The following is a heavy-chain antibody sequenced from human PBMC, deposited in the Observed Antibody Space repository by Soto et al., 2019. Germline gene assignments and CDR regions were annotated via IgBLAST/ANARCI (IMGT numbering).Heavy chain of an antibody. CDR1: GYSFTSYC. CDR3: ARLRVDSSSWFDGGEALNWFDP. J-gene: IGHJ5*02. V-gene: IGHV5-51*01. Sequence: PGESLKISCKGSGYSFTSYCIGWVRQMPGKGLEWMGIIYPGDSDTRYSPSFQGQVTISADKSISTAYLQWSSLKASDTAMYYCARLRVDSSSWFDGGEALNWFDPWGQGTLVTVSS. CDR2: IYPGDSDT. D-gene: IGHD6-13*01.